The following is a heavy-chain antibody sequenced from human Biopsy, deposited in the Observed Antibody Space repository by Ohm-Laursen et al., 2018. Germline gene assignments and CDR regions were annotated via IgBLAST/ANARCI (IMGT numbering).Heavy chain of an antibody. D-gene: IGHD2-15*01. J-gene: IGHJ6*02. CDR2: ISSDGSNK. CDR1: GFIFSYCG. Sequence: SLRLSCAASGFIFSYCGMHWVRQAPGKGLEWVAVISSDGSNKYYADSVEGRFTISRDNSKDTLYLQLNSLRAEGTAVYYCAKDGVAVGAGGDPYYYGMDVWGQGTTVTVSS. CDR3: AKDGVAVGAGGDPYYYGMDV. V-gene: IGHV3-30*18.